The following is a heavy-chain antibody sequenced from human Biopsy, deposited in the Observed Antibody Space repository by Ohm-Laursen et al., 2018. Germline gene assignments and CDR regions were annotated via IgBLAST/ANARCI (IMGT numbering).Heavy chain of an antibody. V-gene: IGHV3-23*01. J-gene: IGHJ6*02. Sequence: SLRLSCAASGFTFSSHAMAWVRQAPGKGLEWVSGIRDSGDSAYYADSVKGRFTISRDNSRNTLYLQMNSLRAEDTAVYYCAGVRGDYYYGMDVWGQGTTVTISS. D-gene: IGHD3-16*01. CDR2: IRDSGDSA. CDR1: GFTFSSHA. CDR3: AGVRGDYYYGMDV.